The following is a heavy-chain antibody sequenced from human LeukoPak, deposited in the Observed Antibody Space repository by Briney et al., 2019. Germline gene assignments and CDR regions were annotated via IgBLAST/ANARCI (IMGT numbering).Heavy chain of an antibody. Sequence: GGSLRLSCAASGFTFSNYIMHWVRQAPGKGLDWVAVILENGSNQYYADSVKGRCTISRDNSKNTLYLRMNSLRVEDTAVYFCARGLSLSGYLDAFDIWGQGTMVTVSS. D-gene: IGHD3-22*01. CDR1: GFTFSNYI. V-gene: IGHV3-30*14. CDR3: ARGLSLSGYLDAFDI. CDR2: ILENGSNQ. J-gene: IGHJ3*02.